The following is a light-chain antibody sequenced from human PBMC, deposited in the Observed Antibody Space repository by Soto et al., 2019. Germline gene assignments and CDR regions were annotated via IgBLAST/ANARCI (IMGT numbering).Light chain of an antibody. J-gene: IGKJ1*01. CDR3: QQYNSYSWT. CDR1: QSISSW. Sequence: DIQMTQSPSTLSTSVGDRVTITCRASQSISSWLAWYQQKPGKPPKLLIYDASSLERGVPSRVSGSGSGTEFTLTISSLQPDDFATYYCQQYNSYSWTFGQGTKVDIK. CDR2: DAS. V-gene: IGKV1-5*01.